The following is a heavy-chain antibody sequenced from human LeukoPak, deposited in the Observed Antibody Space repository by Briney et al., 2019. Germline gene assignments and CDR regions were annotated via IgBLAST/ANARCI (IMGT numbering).Heavy chain of an antibody. CDR1: GFTCSSYW. J-gene: IGHJ6*03. V-gene: IGHV3-7*01. Sequence: GGSLRLSCAASGFTCSSYWMSWVRQAPGKGLEWAANIKQDGSEKYYVDSVKGRFTISRDNAKNSLYLQMNSLRAEDTAVYYCAREYGSWSYYYYYMDVWGKGTTVTVSS. CDR2: IKQDGSEK. D-gene: IGHD6-13*01. CDR3: AREYGSWSYYYYYMDV.